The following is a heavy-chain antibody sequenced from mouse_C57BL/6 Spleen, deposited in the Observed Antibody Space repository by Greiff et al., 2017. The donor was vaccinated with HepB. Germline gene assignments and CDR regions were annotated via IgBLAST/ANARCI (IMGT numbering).Heavy chain of an antibody. CDR3: ARAYYSNSFDY. CDR2: ISSGGSYT. V-gene: IGHV5-6*01. D-gene: IGHD2-5*01. Sequence: EVQVVESGGDLVKPGGSLKLSCAASGFTFSSYGMSWVRQTPDKRLEWVATISSGGSYTYYPDSVKGRFTISRDNAKNTLYLQMSSLKSEDTAMYYCARAYYSNSFDYWGQGTTLTVSS. CDR1: GFTFSSYG. J-gene: IGHJ2*01.